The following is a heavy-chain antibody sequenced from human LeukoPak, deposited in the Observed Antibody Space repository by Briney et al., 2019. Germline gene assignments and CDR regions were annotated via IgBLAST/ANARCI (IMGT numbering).Heavy chain of an antibody. D-gene: IGHD3-10*01. Sequence: GGSLRLPCAASGFTFSSYNMNWVRQAPGKGLEWVSSISRSSIYIYYADSVKGRFTISRDNAENSLSLQMNSLRAEDTAVYYCARDSGDGSGSYYPYGMDVWGQGTTVTVSS. CDR1: GFTFSSYN. J-gene: IGHJ6*02. CDR2: ISRSSIYI. V-gene: IGHV3-21*01. CDR3: ARDSGDGSGSYYPYGMDV.